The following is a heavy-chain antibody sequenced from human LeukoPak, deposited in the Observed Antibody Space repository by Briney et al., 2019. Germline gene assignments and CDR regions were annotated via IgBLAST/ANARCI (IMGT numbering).Heavy chain of an antibody. J-gene: IGHJ3*01. CDR1: GGSFSDYP. CDR3: VRPDRTFGVPAAFDA. Sequence: VASVKVSCKASGGSFSDYPINWVRQAPGQGLEWLGGIIPKYSASNYAQAFQGRVTITADESTNTVYMEMSGLRPDDTAVYYCVRPDRTFGVPAAFDAWGQGTLVAVSS. D-gene: IGHD3-3*02. V-gene: IGHV1-69*13. CDR2: IIPKYSAS.